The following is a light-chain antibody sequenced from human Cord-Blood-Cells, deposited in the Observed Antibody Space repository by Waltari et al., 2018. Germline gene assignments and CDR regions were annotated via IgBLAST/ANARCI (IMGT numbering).Light chain of an antibody. J-gene: IGKJ1*01. Sequence: DIVMTQSPLSLPVTPGEPASISCRSSQSLLHSNGYNYLDWYLQKPGQTPQLLIYLGSNRASGVPYRFSGSGSGTELTLKISRVEAEDVGVYYCMQALQTPWTFGQGTKVEIK. CDR3: MQALQTPWT. CDR1: QSLLHSNGYNY. V-gene: IGKV2-28*01. CDR2: LGS.